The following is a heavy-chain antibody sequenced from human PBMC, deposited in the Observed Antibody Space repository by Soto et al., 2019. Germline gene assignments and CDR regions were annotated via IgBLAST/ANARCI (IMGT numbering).Heavy chain of an antibody. D-gene: IGHD3-22*01. V-gene: IGHV1-18*01. Sequence: ASVKVSCKSSGYSFCTSGISWVRQAPGQGLEWMGWISAYNGNTNYDQKLQDRATMTTDTSTNTAYLELRSLRYDDTAVYYCGSAGQYYASSGYANWGQGTLVTVSS. J-gene: IGHJ4*02. CDR1: GYSFCTSG. CDR2: ISAYNGNT. CDR3: GSAGQYYASSGYAN.